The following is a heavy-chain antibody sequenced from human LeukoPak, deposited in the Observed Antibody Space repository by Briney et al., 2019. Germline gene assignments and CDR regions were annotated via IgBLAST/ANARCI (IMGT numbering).Heavy chain of an antibody. Sequence: PSETLSLTCTVSGYSISSGYYWGWIRQPPGKGLEWIGTIYYSGTTYYNPSLKSWLTISVDTSKNQFSLKLSSVTAADTALYYCARYHSGYDDYWGQGTLVTVSS. D-gene: IGHD5-12*01. V-gene: IGHV4-38-2*02. CDR3: ARYHSGYDDY. J-gene: IGHJ4*02. CDR1: GYSISSGYY. CDR2: IYYSGTT.